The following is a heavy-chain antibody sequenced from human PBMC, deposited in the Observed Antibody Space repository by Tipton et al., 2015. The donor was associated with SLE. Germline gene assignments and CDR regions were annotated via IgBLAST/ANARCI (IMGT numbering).Heavy chain of an antibody. D-gene: IGHD3-10*01. Sequence: LRLSCSVSGGSISHFYWSWIRQPPGKGLEWIAYIYYSGTTNYNPSLKSRASISVDTSKNHFSLNLYSVTAADTAVYYCARGSRGVGFDVWGHGTTVIVSS. J-gene: IGHJ6*02. V-gene: IGHV4-59*01. CDR2: IYYSGTT. CDR3: ARGSRGVGFDV. CDR1: GGSISHFY.